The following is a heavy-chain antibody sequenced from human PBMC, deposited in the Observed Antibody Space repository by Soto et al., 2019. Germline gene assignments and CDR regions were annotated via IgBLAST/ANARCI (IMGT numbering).Heavy chain of an antibody. V-gene: IGHV3-72*01. J-gene: IGHJ3*01. D-gene: IGHD2-8*01. CDR2: TRKKANSYST. CDR1: GFTFSDHY. CDR3: TRVVTRTNNYAFDV. Sequence: DVQLVESGGGLVQPGGSLRLSCAASGFTFSDHYMDWVRQAPGKGLEWVGRTRKKANSYSTEYAASVKGRFTISRDDSSNSRYLQMNSLKTEDTAVYYCTRVVTRTNNYAFDVWGQGTMVTVSS.